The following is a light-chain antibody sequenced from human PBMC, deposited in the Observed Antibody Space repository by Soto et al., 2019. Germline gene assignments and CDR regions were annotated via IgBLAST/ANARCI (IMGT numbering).Light chain of an antibody. CDR1: QSVSSY. CDR2: DAS. J-gene: IGKJ1*01. CDR3: QHYDSARWT. Sequence: EIVLTHSPGTLSLSPVERATLSFRASQSVSSYLAWYQQKPGQAPRLLIYDASNRATGIPDRFSGSGSGTDFSLTISRLEPEDFAVYYCQHYDSARWTFGLGTKVDIK. V-gene: IGKV3-20*01.